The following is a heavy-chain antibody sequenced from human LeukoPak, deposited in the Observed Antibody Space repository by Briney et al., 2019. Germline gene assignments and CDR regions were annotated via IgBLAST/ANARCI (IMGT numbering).Heavy chain of an antibody. J-gene: IGHJ3*02. V-gene: IGHV3-21*01. D-gene: IGHD3-3*01. Sequence: GGSLRLSCAASGFTFNSYCMNWVRQAPGKGLEWVSSISSSGTYIYYTDSVEGRFTISRDNAKNSVYLQMNSLRAEDTAVYYCARGGPDYDFWTGLTASAFDIWGQGTMVTVSS. CDR1: GFTFNSYC. CDR3: ARGGPDYDFWTGLTASAFDI. CDR2: ISSSGTYI.